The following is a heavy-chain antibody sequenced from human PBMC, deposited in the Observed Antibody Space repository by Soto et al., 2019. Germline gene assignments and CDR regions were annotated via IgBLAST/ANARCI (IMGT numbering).Heavy chain of an antibody. D-gene: IGHD5-18*01. J-gene: IGHJ6*03. CDR1: GGSISSSNW. CDR2: IYHSGST. V-gene: IGHV4-4*02. Sequence: ETLSLTCAVSGGSISSSNWWSWVRQPPGKGLEWIGEIYHSGSTNYNPSLKSRVTISVDTSKNQFSLKLSSVTAADTAVYYCAVAARARVTYYYYMDVWGKGTTVTVSS. CDR3: AVAARARVTYYYYMDV.